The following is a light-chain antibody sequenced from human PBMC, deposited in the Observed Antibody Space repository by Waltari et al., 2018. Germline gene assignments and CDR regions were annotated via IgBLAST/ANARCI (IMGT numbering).Light chain of an antibody. J-gene: IGLJ3*02. CDR2: AVS. Sequence: QSALTQPASVSGSPGQSITISCTGTSSDVGNYNLVSGHQQHPGRAPNLIIYAVSERPSGVSNRFSGSKSANTASLTVSGLQAEDEADYYCCSYAGRTTWVFGGGTNLTVL. CDR3: CSYAGRTTWV. V-gene: IGLV2-23*02. CDR1: SSDVGNYNL.